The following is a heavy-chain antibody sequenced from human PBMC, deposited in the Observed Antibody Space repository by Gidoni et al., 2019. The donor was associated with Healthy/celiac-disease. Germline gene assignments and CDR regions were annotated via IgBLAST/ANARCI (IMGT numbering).Heavy chain of an antibody. CDR2: IIPILGIA. D-gene: IGHD3-22*01. Sequence: QVQLVQSGAEVKKPGSSVKVSCKASGGTFSSYAISWVRQAPGQGLEWMGRIIPILGIANYAQKFQGRVTITADKSTSTAYMELSSLRSEDTAVYYCARWGGYYDSSGYGAFDYWGQGTLVTVSS. J-gene: IGHJ4*02. CDR1: GGTFSSYA. CDR3: ARWGGYYDSSGYGAFDY. V-gene: IGHV1-69*04.